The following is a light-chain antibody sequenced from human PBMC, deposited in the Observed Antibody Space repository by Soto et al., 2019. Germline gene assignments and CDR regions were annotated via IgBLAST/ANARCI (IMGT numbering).Light chain of an antibody. CDR3: SSYTSSSTLYV. Sequence: VLTHPASVSGTPEQPITISCAGTSSDIGGYNYVSWYQQHPGKAPKVMIYEVSNRPSGVSNRFSGSKSGNTASLTISGLQAEDEADYYCSSYTSSSTLYVFGSGTKVTVL. CDR2: EVS. V-gene: IGLV2-14*01. CDR1: SSDIGGYNY. J-gene: IGLJ1*01.